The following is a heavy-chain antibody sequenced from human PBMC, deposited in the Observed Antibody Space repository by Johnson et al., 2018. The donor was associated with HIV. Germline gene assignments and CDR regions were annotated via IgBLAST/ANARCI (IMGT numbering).Heavy chain of an antibody. V-gene: IGHV3-66*01. Sequence: VQLVESGGGLVQPWGSLRLSCAASGFTVSSNYMSWVRQAPGKGLEWVSVIYSGGSTYYADSVKGRFTISRDNPKNTLYLQMNSLRREDTDVYYCAKGGVGRDGNRDAFDIWGQGTMVTVSS. CDR2: IYSGGST. CDR3: AKGGVGRDGNRDAFDI. J-gene: IGHJ3*02. CDR1: GFTVSSNY. D-gene: IGHD5-24*01.